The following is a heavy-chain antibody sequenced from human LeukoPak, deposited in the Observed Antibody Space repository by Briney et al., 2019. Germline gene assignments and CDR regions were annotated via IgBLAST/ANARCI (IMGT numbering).Heavy chain of an antibody. CDR2: ISYDGSKN. CDR1: GFTFSSYG. D-gene: IGHD2-21*02. V-gene: IGHV3-30*18. J-gene: IGHJ6*02. CDR3: AKGTYCGGDCYPQAPNYYFGMDV. Sequence: GGSLRLSCAAPGFTFSSYGMHWVRQAQGKGLEWVAIISYDGSKNYYADSVKGRFTISRDNSKNTLYLQMNSLRAEDTAVYYCAKGTYCGGDCYPQAPNYYFGMDVWGQGTTVTVSS.